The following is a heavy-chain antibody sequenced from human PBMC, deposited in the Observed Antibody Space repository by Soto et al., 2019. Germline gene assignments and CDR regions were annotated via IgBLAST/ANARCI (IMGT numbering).Heavy chain of an antibody. D-gene: IGHD6-6*01. Sequence: EVQLVESGGGLVQPGGSLRLSCAASGFTFSSYWMHWVRQAPGKGLVWVSRINSDGSSTSYADSVKGRFTISRDNAKNTLYLQMNSLSAEDTAVYYCARELEQLAVYYYYGTYVWGQGTTVTVSS. CDR3: ARELEQLAVYYYYGTYV. CDR2: INSDGSST. CDR1: GFTFSSYW. J-gene: IGHJ6*02. V-gene: IGHV3-74*01.